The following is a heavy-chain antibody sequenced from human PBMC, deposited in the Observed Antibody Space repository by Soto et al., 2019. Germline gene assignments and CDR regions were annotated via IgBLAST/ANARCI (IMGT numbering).Heavy chain of an antibody. CDR1: GYTFTSYA. CDR3: ARGGYYDSSGSRNYFYYGMNV. Sequence: GASVKVSCKASGYTFTSYAMHWVRQAPGQRLEWMGWISPYDGNTNYAQILQGRVTMTTDTSTKTAYMEVRSPRSDDTAVYYCARGGYYDSSGSRNYFYYGMNVWGQGTTVTVSS. J-gene: IGHJ6*02. D-gene: IGHD3-22*01. CDR2: ISPYDGNT. V-gene: IGHV1-18*01.